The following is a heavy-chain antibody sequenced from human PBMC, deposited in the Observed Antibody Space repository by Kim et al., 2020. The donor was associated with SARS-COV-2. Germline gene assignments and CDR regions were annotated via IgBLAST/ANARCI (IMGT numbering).Heavy chain of an antibody. V-gene: IGHV4-39*01. CDR1: GGSISSSSYY. J-gene: IGHJ4*02. CDR3: ARQPIVVVPAATDFDY. CDR2: IYYSGST. Sequence: SETLSLTCTVSGGSISSSSYYWGWIRQPPGKGLEWIGSIYYSGSTYYNPSLKSRVTISVDTSKNQFSLKLSSVTAADTAVYYCARQPIVVVPAATDFDYWGQGTLVTVSS. D-gene: IGHD2-2*01.